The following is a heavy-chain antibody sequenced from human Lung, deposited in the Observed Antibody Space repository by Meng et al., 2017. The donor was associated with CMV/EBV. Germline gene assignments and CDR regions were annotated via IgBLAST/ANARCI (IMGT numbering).Heavy chain of an antibody. CDR1: GYSSTSYW. V-gene: IGHV5-51*01. CDR2: IYPGDSDT. J-gene: IGHJ6*04. D-gene: IGHD4-23*01. CDR3: ARHEVYGGNPLMDV. Sequence: SMMFXCAASGYSSTSYWIGWVRQMREKGLELIGIIYPGDSDTRYSPCFQGQVTISADKSISTAYLQCSSLKASDTAMYYCARHEVYGGNPLMDVWGKGTTVTVSS.